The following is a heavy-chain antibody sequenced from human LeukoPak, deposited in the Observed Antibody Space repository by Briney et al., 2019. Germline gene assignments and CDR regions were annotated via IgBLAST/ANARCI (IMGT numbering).Heavy chain of an antibody. D-gene: IGHD2-2*02. CDR2: INPSGGST. J-gene: IGHJ6*03. V-gene: IGHV1-46*01. CDR1: GYTFTSYY. Sequence: ASVKVSCKASGYTFTSYYIHWVRQAPGEGLEWTGIINPSGGSTSYAQKFQGRVTMTRDMSTSTVYMELSSLRSEDTAVYYCARVAAEVVGVPGAIGFGWLRRDYYYMDVWGKGTTVTVSS. CDR3: ARVAAEVVGVPGAIGFGWLRRDYYYMDV.